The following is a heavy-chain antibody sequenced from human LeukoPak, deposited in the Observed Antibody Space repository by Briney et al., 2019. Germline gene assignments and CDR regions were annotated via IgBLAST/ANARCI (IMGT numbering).Heavy chain of an antibody. V-gene: IGHV2-5*08. CDR2: IYWDDDK. CDR1: GGSISSYYW. Sequence: TLSLTCTVSGGSISSYYWSWIRQPPGKALEWLALIYWDDDKRYSPSLKSRLTITKDTSKNQVVLTMTNMDPVDTATYYCAHSTVDTAMVDYFDYWGQGTLVTVSS. D-gene: IGHD5-18*01. CDR3: AHSTVDTAMVDYFDY. J-gene: IGHJ4*02.